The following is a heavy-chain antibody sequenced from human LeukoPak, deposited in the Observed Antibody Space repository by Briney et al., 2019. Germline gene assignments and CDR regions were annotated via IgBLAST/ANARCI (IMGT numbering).Heavy chain of an antibody. CDR2: IYYSGST. CDR1: GGSISSYY. J-gene: IGHJ4*02. D-gene: IGHD1-26*01. CDR3: ARLDSGSSLGH. V-gene: IGHV4-59*01. Sequence: PSETLSLTCTVSGGSISSYYWSRIRQPPGKGLEWIGDIYYSGSTNYNPSLKSRVSISVDTSKNQFSLKLSSVTAADTAVYYCARLDSGSSLGHWGQGTLVTVSS.